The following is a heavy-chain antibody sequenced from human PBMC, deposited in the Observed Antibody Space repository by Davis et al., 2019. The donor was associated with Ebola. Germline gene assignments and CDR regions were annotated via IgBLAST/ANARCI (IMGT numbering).Heavy chain of an antibody. CDR3: ARDRYGSGTFDY. J-gene: IGHJ4*02. D-gene: IGHD3-10*01. V-gene: IGHV1-2*04. CDR1: GGTFSSYA. Sequence: AASVKVSCKASGGTFSSYAISWVRQAPGQGLEWMGWINPNSGGTNYAQKFQGWVTMTRDTSISTAYMELSRLRSDDTAVYYCARDRYGSGTFDYWGQGTLVTVSS. CDR2: INPNSGGT.